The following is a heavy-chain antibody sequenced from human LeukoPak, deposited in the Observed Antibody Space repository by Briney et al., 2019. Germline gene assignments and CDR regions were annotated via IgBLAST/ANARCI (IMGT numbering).Heavy chain of an antibody. J-gene: IGHJ3*01. V-gene: IGHV1-18*01. CDR1: GYIFSPYV. D-gene: IGHD3-10*01. Sequence: ASVKVCCKASGYIFSPYVISSVRQSPGQGLEWMGWISASKVNTYYAQNLQGRVTMTTDTSTSTAYMELRSLRADDTAIYYCARDLYYYGSASYYEFFDVWGQGTMVTVSS. CDR2: ISASKVNT. CDR3: ARDLYYYGSASYYEFFDV.